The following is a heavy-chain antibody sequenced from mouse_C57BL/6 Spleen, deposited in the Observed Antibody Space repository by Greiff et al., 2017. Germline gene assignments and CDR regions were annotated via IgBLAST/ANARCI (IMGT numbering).Heavy chain of an antibody. D-gene: IGHD2-2*01. Sequence: VKLMESGPELVKPGASVKISCKASGYAFSSSWMNWVKQRPGKGLEWIGRIYPGDGDTNYNGKFKGKATLTADKSSSTAYMQLSSLTSEDSAVYCGARTMVTTTYFDYWGQGTTLTVSS. CDR3: ARTMVTTTYFDY. V-gene: IGHV1-82*01. J-gene: IGHJ2*01. CDR1: GYAFSSSW. CDR2: IYPGDGDT.